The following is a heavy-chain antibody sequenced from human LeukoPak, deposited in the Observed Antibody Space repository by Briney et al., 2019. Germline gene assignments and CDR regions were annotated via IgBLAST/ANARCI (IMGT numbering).Heavy chain of an antibody. J-gene: IGHJ4*02. Sequence: GASVKVSCKASGGTFSSYAISWVRQAPGQGLEWMGRIIPILGIANYAQKFQGRVTITADESTSTAYMELSSLRSEDTAVYYCARGGAVAGTNFDYWGQGTLVTVSS. V-gene: IGHV1-69*04. CDR3: ARGGAVAGTNFDY. CDR1: GGTFSSYA. CDR2: IIPILGIA. D-gene: IGHD6-19*01.